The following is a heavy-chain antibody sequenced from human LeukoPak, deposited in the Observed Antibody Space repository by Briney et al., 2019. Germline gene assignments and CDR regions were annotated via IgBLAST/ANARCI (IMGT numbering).Heavy chain of an antibody. J-gene: IGHJ4*02. CDR2: FHNSGTS. D-gene: IGHD4-17*01. Sequence: SETLSLTCTVSGGSISSYYWSWIRQPPGKGLEWIGYFHNSGTSTYNPSLKSRVTISVDTSKNQFSLKLSSVTAADTAVYYCARRGDDYGDYGLDYWGQGTLVTVSS. CDR3: ARRGDDYGDYGLDY. CDR1: GGSISSYY. V-gene: IGHV4-59*08.